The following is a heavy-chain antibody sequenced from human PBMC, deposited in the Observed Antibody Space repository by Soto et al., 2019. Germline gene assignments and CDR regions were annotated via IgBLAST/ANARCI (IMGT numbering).Heavy chain of an antibody. Sequence: GGSLRLSCAASGFTVSSNYMSWVRQAPGKGLEWVSLIYSGGSTYYADSVKGRFTISRDNSKNTLYLQMNSLRVEDTAVYYCARDQLYYNDISGRPLNAFDVWGQGTMVTVSS. CDR2: IYSGGST. J-gene: IGHJ3*01. V-gene: IGHV3-66*01. CDR3: ARDQLYYNDISGRPLNAFDV. D-gene: IGHD3-22*01. CDR1: GFTVSSNY.